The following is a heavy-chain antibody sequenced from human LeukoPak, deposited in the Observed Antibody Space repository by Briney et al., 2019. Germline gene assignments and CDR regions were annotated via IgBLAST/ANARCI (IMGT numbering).Heavy chain of an antibody. CDR1: GFILSSYG. CDR3: AKDRLSAVAGIPYYYHYGMDV. J-gene: IGHJ6*02. D-gene: IGHD6-19*01. Sequence: SLTLSCVASGFILSSYGMHWVRQAPGKGLAWVAVISYDGSNKYYVCSVKGRFIISRDNSKNTLYLQVNRQTADDTAGYYCAKDRLSAVAGIPYYYHYGMDVWGGGTTVTVS. CDR2: ISYDGSNK. V-gene: IGHV3-30*18.